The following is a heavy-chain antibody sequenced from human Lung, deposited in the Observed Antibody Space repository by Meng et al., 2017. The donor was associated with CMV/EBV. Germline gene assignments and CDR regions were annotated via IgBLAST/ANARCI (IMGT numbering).Heavy chain of an antibody. J-gene: IGHJ3*01. Sequence: GESLKISCPASGFIFSDFAMHWVRQAPGKGLEWVAVISYDGSNKYYADSVKGRFTISRDNSKNTLYLQMNSLRPEDTAVYYCAKEFPNNAFDVWGRGTMVTVSS. CDR1: GFIFSDFA. CDR3: AKEFPNNAFDV. CDR2: ISYDGSNK. V-gene: IGHV3-30*01. D-gene: IGHD2-21*01.